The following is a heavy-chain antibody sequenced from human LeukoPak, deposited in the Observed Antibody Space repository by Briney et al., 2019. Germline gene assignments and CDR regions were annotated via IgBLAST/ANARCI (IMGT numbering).Heavy chain of an antibody. CDR2: INPNSGGT. V-gene: IGHV1-2*02. D-gene: IGHD3-10*01. CDR3: ARARFGDSRDYFDY. CDR1: GYTFTGYY. Sequence: ASVKVSCKASGYTFTGYYMHWVRQAPGQGLEWMGWINPNSGGTNYAQKFQGRVTMTRDTSISTAYMELSRLRSDDTAVYYCARARFGDSRDYFDYWGQGTLVTVSS. J-gene: IGHJ4*02.